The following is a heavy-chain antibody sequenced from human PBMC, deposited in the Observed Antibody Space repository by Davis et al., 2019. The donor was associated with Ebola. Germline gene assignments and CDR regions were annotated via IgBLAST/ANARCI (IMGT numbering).Heavy chain of an antibody. CDR3: ANELRPNDY. CDR2: ISTIISTT. D-gene: IGHD2-21*01. V-gene: IGHV3-48*04. CDR1: GFTFSSYS. J-gene: IGHJ4*02. Sequence: GESLKISCAASGFTFSSYSMNWVRQAPGKGLEWVSYISTIISTTYYADFVKGRFTISRDDSKNTVYLQMSNLRPEDTAVYFCANELRPNDYWGQGTLVTVSS.